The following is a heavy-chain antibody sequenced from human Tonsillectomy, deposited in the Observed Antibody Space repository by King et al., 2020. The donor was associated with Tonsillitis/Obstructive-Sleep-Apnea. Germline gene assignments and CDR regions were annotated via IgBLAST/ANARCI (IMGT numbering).Heavy chain of an antibody. J-gene: IGHJ4*02. V-gene: IGHV1-58*01. D-gene: IGHD3-10*01. CDR3: AADPRGSGSSLDY. CDR2: IVVGSGNT. CDR1: GFTFTSSA. Sequence: QLVQSGPEVKKPGTSVKVSCKASGFTFTSSAVQWVRQARGQRLEWIGWIVVGSGNTNYAQKFQERVTITRDMSTSTAYMELSSLRSADTAVYYWAADPRGSGSSLDYWGQGTLVTVSS.